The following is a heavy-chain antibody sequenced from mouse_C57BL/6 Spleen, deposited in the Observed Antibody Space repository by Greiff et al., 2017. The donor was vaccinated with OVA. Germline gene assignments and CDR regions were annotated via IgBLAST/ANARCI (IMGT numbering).Heavy chain of an antibody. Sequence: EVKLVESGGDLVKPGGSLKLSCAASGFTFSSYGMSWVRQTPDKRLEWVATISSGGSYTYYPDSVKGRFTISRDNAKNTLYLQMSSLQSEDTAMYYCARRGSNGYAMDYWGKGTSVTVSS. J-gene: IGHJ4*01. CDR3: ARRGSNGYAMDY. D-gene: IGHD1-1*01. CDR2: ISSGGSYT. V-gene: IGHV5-6*02. CDR1: GFTFSSYG.